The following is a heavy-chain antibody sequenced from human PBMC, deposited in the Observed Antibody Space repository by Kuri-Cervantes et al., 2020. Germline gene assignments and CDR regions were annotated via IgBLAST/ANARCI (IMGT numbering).Heavy chain of an antibody. CDR3: ASSVLRYFDWSKSYYYMDV. CDR2: IIPIFGTA. D-gene: IGHD3-9*01. V-gene: IGHV1-69*05. Sequence: SVKVSCKASGGTFSSYAISWVRQAPGQGLEWMGGIIPIFGTANYAQKFQGRVTITTDESTSTAYMELSSLRSEDTAVYYCASSVLRYFDWSKSYYYMDVWGKGTTVTVSS. CDR1: GGTFSSYA. J-gene: IGHJ6*03.